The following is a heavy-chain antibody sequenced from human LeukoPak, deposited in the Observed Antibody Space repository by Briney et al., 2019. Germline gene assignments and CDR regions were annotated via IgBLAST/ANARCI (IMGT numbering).Heavy chain of an antibody. CDR1: GFTFSSYA. CDR3: ARDDRQVFDY. D-gene: IGHD1-14*01. CDR2: ISYDGSNK. V-gene: IGHV3-30-3*01. Sequence: GGSLRLSCAASGFTFSSYAMHWVRQAPGKGLEWVAVISYDGSNKYYADSVKGRFTISRDNSKNTLYLQTNSLRAEDTAVYYCARDDRQVFDYWGQGTLVTVSS. J-gene: IGHJ4*02.